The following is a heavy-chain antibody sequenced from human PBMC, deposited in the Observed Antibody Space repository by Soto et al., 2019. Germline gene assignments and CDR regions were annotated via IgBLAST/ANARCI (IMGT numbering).Heavy chain of an antibody. Sequence: QVQLVQSGAEVKKPGASVKVSCKASGYTFTSYDINWVRQATGQGLEWMGWMNPNSGNTGYAQKFQGRVTMTRNTSISTAYMELSSLRSEDTAVYYCVIVVVPADSPMWFDPWGQGTLVTVSS. D-gene: IGHD2-2*01. CDR1: GYTFTSYD. J-gene: IGHJ5*02. V-gene: IGHV1-8*01. CDR2: MNPNSGNT. CDR3: VIVVVPADSPMWFDP.